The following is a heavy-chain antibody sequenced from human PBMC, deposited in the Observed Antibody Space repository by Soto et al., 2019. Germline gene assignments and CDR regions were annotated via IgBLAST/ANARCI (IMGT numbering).Heavy chain of an antibody. CDR1: GGSFSGYY. CDR3: ARGLFGGVVND. D-gene: IGHD3-16*01. CDR2: VHYSGST. Sequence: SETLSLTCAGHGGSFSGYYWSWIRQPPEKGLEWIGEVHYSGSTKYNPSLESRVTISVDTSKKQFSLKLGSVTAADTAVYYCARGLFGGVVNDWGQGTLVTVSS. J-gene: IGHJ4*02. V-gene: IGHV4-34*01.